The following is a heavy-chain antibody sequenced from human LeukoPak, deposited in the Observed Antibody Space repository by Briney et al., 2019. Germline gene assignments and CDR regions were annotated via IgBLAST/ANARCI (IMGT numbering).Heavy chain of an antibody. J-gene: IGHJ4*02. CDR2: IYHSGST. CDR3: ARTSFNAIDY. Sequence: SETLSLTCAVSGGSISSNNWWSWVRQPPGKGLEWIGEIYHSGSTKYNPSLKSRVTISLDKSKNQFSLKLSSVTAADTAVYYCARTSFNAIDYWGREPWSPSPQ. CDR1: GGSISSNNW. V-gene: IGHV4-4*02. D-gene: IGHD2/OR15-2a*01.